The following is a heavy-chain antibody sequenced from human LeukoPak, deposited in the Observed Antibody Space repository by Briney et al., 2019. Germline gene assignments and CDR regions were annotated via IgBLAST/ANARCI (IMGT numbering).Heavy chain of an antibody. CDR1: GFTFSNYG. Sequence: GGSLRLSCVASGFTFSNYGMNWVRQAPGKGLEWVAVIWYDGSNKYYADSVKGRFTISRDNSKNTLYLQMNSLRAEDTAVYYCAKDEKRFCSGGSCYWNYWGQGTLVTVSS. CDR3: AKDEKRFCSGGSCYWNY. CDR2: IWYDGSNK. J-gene: IGHJ4*02. D-gene: IGHD2-15*01. V-gene: IGHV3-33*06.